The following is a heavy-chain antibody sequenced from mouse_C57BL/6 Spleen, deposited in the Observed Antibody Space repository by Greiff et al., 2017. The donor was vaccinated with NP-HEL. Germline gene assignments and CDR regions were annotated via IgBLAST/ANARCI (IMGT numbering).Heavy chain of an antibody. D-gene: IGHD1-1*02. CDR3: TRGGFDY. CDR1: GFTFSSYA. J-gene: IGHJ2*01. V-gene: IGHV5-9-1*02. Sequence: EVKLMESGEGLVKPGGSLKLSCAASGFTFSSYAMSWVRQTPEQRLEWVAYISSGGDYIYYADTVKGRFTISRDNARNTLYLQMSSLKSEDTAMYYCTRGGFDYWGQGTTLTVAS. CDR2: ISSGGDYI.